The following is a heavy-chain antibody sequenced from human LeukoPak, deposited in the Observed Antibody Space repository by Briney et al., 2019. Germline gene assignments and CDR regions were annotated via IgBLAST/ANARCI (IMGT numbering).Heavy chain of an antibody. CDR1: GFTFSSYG. Sequence: GGTLRLSCAASGFTFSSYGTSWVRQAPGKGLQWVSVIIGSGSSTYYADSVKGRFTISRDNARNTLYLQMSNLRAEGTAVYYCAKEWQSVAYWGQGTLVTVSS. CDR2: IIGSGSST. D-gene: IGHD5-12*01. CDR3: AKEWQSVAY. V-gene: IGHV3-23*01. J-gene: IGHJ4*02.